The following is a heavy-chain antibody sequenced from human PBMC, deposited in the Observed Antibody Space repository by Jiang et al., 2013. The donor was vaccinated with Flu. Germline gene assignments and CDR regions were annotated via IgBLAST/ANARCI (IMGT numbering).Heavy chain of an antibody. CDR1: GYTFAAFG. V-gene: IGHV1-18*01. CDR3: AIRTGTYPYYFDY. D-gene: IGHD1-1*01. J-gene: IGHJ4*02. Sequence: KKPGASVKVSCKASGYTFAAFGISWVRQAPGQRLEYMGWISPHNGNTNYAQKLQGRVTMTTDTSTSTAYMELRSLRSDDTALYYCAIRTGTYPYYFDYWGQGTLVTVSS. CDR2: ISPHNGNT.